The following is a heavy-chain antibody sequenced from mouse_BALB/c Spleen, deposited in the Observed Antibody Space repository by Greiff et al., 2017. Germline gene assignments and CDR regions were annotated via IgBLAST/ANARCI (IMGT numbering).Heavy chain of an antibody. CDR2: IRSKSNNYAV. CDR3: VREPDGYQMDD. V-gene: IGHV10-3*03. J-gene: IGHJ4*01. D-gene: IGHD2-3*01. Sequence: EVHLVESGGGLVQPKGSLKLSCAASGFTFTTYAMHWVCQTPGKGLEWVARIRSKSNNYAVYYADSVKDRFTISRDDSQSMLYLQMNNLKAEDTAMYYCVREPDGYQMDDWGEGTSVTVSS. CDR1: GFTFTTYA.